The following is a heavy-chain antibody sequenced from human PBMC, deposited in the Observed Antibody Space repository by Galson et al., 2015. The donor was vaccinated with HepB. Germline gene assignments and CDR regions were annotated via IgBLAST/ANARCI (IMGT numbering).Heavy chain of an antibody. D-gene: IGHD1-14*01. CDR3: AKIGLQTNRFFDY. V-gene: IGHV3-23*01. CDR2: ISGSGGST. Sequence: SLRLSCAASGFTFSSYAMSWVRQAPGKGLEWVSAISGSGGSTYYADSVKGRFTISRDNSKNTLYLQMNSLRAEDTAVYYCAKIGLQTNRFFDYWGQGTLVTVSS. CDR1: GFTFSSYA. J-gene: IGHJ4*02.